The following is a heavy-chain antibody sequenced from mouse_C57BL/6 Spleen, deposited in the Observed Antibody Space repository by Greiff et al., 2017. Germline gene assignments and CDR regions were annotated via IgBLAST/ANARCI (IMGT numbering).Heavy chain of an antibody. CDR1: GFTFSDYY. CDR3: AREGDYGSSSFAY. D-gene: IGHD1-1*01. Sequence: EVKVVESEGGLVQPGSSMKLSCTASGFTFSDYYMAWVRQVPEKGLEWVANINYDGSSTYYLDSLKSRFIISRDNAKNILYLQMSSLKSEDTATYYCAREGDYGSSSFAYWGQGTLVTVSA. J-gene: IGHJ3*01. V-gene: IGHV5-16*01. CDR2: INYDGSST.